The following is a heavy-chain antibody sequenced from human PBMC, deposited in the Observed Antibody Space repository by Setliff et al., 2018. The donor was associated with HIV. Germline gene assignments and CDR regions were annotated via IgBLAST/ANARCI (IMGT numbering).Heavy chain of an antibody. D-gene: IGHD3-16*01. V-gene: IGHV3-74*01. J-gene: IGHJ6*03. CDR1: GFTFTDYW. CDR2: INADGSSI. CDR3: AKDWGSRLSYSFYYMDV. Sequence: PGGSLRLSCAASGFTFTDYWMHWVRQVPGQELVWVSRINADGSSISYAESVKGRFTISRDNSRNTLYLQMNSLRTEDTAVYYCAKDWGSRLSYSFYYMDVWGKGTTVTVSS.